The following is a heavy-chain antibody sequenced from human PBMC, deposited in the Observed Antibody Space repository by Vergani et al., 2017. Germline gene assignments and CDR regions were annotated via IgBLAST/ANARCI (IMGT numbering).Heavy chain of an antibody. Sequence: QVQLQESGPGLVKPSETLSLTCTVSGGSISSYYWSWIRQPPGKGLEWIGYIYYSGSTNYNPSLKSRVTISVDTSKNQFSLKLSSVTAADTAVYYCARRSTGWEGVVVAFDYWGQGTLVTVSS. J-gene: IGHJ4*02. CDR2: IYYSGST. V-gene: IGHV4-59*08. D-gene: IGHD2-15*01. CDR1: GGSISSYY. CDR3: ARRSTGWEGVVVAFDY.